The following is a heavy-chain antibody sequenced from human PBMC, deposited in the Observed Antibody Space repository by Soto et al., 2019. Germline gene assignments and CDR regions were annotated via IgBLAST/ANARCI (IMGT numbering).Heavy chain of an antibody. CDR3: AHSYKSSAYYLFDY. Sequence: QITLKESGPTLVKPTQTLTLTCTFSGFSLSTNEVAVGWIRQPPGEALEWLALIYWDGDKRYSPSLKNRLTTIKXTXTNQVVLTITNMDPVDTATYYCAHSYKSSAYYLFDYWGQGTLVTVSS. CDR2: IYWDGDK. V-gene: IGHV2-5*02. J-gene: IGHJ4*02. CDR1: GFSLSTNEVA. D-gene: IGHD3-22*01.